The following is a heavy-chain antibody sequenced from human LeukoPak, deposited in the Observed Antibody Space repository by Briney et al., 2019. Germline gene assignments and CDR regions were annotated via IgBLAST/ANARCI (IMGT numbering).Heavy chain of an antibody. D-gene: IGHD1-26*01. CDR3: ARAVGGYYFDY. CDR1: GFTFSSYS. V-gene: IGHV3-21*04. Sequence: PGGSLRLSCAASGFTFSSYSMNWVRQAPGKGLEWVSSISSSSSYIYYADSVKGRFTISRDNSKNTLYLQMNSLRAEDTAVYYCARAVGGYYFDYWGQGTLVTVSS. CDR2: ISSSSSYI. J-gene: IGHJ4*02.